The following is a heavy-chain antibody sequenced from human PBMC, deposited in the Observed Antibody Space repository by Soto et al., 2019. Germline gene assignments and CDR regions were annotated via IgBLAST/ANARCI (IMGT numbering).Heavy chain of an antibody. V-gene: IGHV4-39*01. J-gene: IGHJ4*02. CDR2: ISYSGST. CDR3: ASYYYDTSGYYYVPGVY. Sequence: LSLTCTVSGGSISSSGYYWGWVRQPPGKGLEWIGSISYSGSTYYNPSLKSRVTISVDTSKNQFSLKLSSVTAADTAVYYCASYYYDTSGYYYVPGVYWGQGTLVTVSS. D-gene: IGHD3-22*01. CDR1: GGSISSSGYY.